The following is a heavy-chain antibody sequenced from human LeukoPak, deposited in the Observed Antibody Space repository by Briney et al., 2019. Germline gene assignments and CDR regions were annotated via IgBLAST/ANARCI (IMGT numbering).Heavy chain of an antibody. CDR1: GFTFDDYA. CDR2: ISWNSGSI. V-gene: IGHV3-9*03. J-gene: IGHJ4*02. D-gene: IGHD5-18*01. Sequence: GGSLRLSCAASGFTFDDYAMHWVRQAPGKGLEWVSGISWNSGSIGYADSVKGRFTISRDNAKNSLYLQMNSLRAEDMALYYCAKAGLWSGFDYWGQGTLVTVPS. CDR3: AKAGLWSGFDY.